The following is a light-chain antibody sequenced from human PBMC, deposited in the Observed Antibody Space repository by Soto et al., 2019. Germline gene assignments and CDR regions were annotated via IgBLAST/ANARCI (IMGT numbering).Light chain of an antibody. Sequence: EIVLTQSPGTLSLSPGERATHSCRASQSVSSCYLAWYQQKPGQAPRLLIYGASSRATGIPDRFSGSGSGTDFTLTISRLEPEDFAVYYCQQYDSSPFAFGGGTKVDIK. CDR3: QQYDSSPFA. CDR2: GAS. J-gene: IGKJ4*01. V-gene: IGKV3-20*01. CDR1: QSVSSCY.